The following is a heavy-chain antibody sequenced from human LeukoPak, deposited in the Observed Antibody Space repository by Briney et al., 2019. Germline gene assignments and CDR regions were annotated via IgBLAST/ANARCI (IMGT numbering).Heavy chain of an antibody. D-gene: IGHD3-10*01. J-gene: IGHJ3*02. V-gene: IGHV4-59*04. Sequence: SETLSLTCTVSGGSISSYYWSWIRQPPGKGLEWIGSIYHSGSTYYNPSLKSRVTISVDTSKNQFSLKLSSVTAADTAVYYCAVALTYYYGSGSPDDAFDIWGQGTMVTVSS. CDR2: IYHSGST. CDR1: GGSISSYY. CDR3: AVALTYYYGSGSPDDAFDI.